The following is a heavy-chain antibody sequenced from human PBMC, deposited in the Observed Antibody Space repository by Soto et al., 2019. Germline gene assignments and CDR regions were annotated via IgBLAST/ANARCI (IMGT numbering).Heavy chain of an antibody. D-gene: IGHD2-2*01. Sequence: ASVKVSCKASGYTFTSYAMHWVRQAPGQRLEWMGWINAGNGNTKYSQKFQGRVTITRDTSASTAYMELSSLRSEDTAVYYCAKGQYFISTSCYVGKFDYWGQGTLVTVSS. CDR2: INAGNGNT. V-gene: IGHV1-3*01. CDR1: GYTFTSYA. J-gene: IGHJ4*02. CDR3: AKGQYFISTSCYVGKFDY.